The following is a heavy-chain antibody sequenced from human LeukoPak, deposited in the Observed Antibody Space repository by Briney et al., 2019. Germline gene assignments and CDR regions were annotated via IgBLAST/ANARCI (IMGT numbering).Heavy chain of an antibody. Sequence: SETLSLTCAVYGGSFSGYYWSWIRQPPGKGLEWIGEINHSGSTNYNPSLKSRVTISVDTSKNQFSLKLSSVTAADTAVYYCAREDLSYYYYYGMDVWGQGTTVTVSS. J-gene: IGHJ6*02. CDR2: INHSGST. CDR3: AREDLSYYYYYGMDV. CDR1: GGSFSGYY. V-gene: IGHV4-34*01.